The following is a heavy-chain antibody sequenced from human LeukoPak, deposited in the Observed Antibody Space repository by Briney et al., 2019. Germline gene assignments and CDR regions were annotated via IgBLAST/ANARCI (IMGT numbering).Heavy chain of an antibody. D-gene: IGHD3-22*01. CDR1: GGSFSGYY. CDR3: ARESHDSSGYFSYFDY. J-gene: IGHJ4*02. CDR2: INHSGST. V-gene: IGHV4-34*01. Sequence: PSETLSLTCAVEGGSFSGYYWSWIRQPPGKGLEWIGQINHSGSTNYNPSLKSRVTISVDTSKNQFSLMLSSVTAPDTAVYYCARESHDSSGYFSYFDYWGQGTLVTVSS.